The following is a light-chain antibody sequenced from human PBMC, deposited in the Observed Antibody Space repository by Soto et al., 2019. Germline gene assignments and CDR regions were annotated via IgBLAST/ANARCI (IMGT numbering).Light chain of an antibody. V-gene: IGLV3-1*01. CDR2: QDS. Sequence: SYELTQLPSVSVSPGQTASITCSGDKLGDKYACWYQQKPGQSPVLVIYQDSKRPSGIPERFSGSNSGNTATLTISGTQAMDEADYYCQAWDSSTWVFGAGTKLTVL. CDR3: QAWDSSTWV. J-gene: IGLJ3*02. CDR1: KLGDKY.